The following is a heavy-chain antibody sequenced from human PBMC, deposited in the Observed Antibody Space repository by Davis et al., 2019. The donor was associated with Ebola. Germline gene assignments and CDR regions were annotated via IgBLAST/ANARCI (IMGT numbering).Heavy chain of an antibody. CDR1: GGSISSSSYY. Sequence: SETLSLTCTVSGGSISSSSYYWGWIRQPPGKGLEWIGSIYYSGSTFFNPSLKSRVTISVDTSKNQFSLKLSSVTAADTAVYYCARAEGCSSTSCFYYYYYMDVWGKGTTVTVSS. D-gene: IGHD2-2*01. CDR2: IYYSGST. CDR3: ARAEGCSSTSCFYYYYYMDV. J-gene: IGHJ6*03. V-gene: IGHV4-39*07.